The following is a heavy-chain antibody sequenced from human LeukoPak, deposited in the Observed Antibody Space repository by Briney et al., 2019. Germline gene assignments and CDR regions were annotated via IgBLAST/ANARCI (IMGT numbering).Heavy chain of an antibody. V-gene: IGHV4-34*01. CDR3: ARCRAGSGLMIN. CDR1: GGSFSGYY. J-gene: IGHJ4*02. Sequence: SETLSLTCAVYGGSFSGYYWNWIRQPPGRGLEWIGEINHSGYTNYNPSLKSRVTISVDTSKNQFSLKVSAVTAADSAVYYCARCRAGSGLMINRGQGTMVSVSS. CDR2: INHSGYT. D-gene: IGHD2-8*01.